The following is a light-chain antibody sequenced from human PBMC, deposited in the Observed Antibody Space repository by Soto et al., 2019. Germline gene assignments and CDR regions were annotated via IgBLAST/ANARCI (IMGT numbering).Light chain of an antibody. V-gene: IGKV3-15*01. CDR2: GAS. CDR3: QQYDNWPWT. J-gene: IGKJ1*01. Sequence: EIVMTHSPATLSVSPCERATLSSRASQSVSSNLAWYQQKPGQAPRLLIYGASTRATGIPDRFSGSGSGTEFTLSISSLQSEDFAVYYCQQYDNWPWTFGQGTKVDIK. CDR1: QSVSSN.